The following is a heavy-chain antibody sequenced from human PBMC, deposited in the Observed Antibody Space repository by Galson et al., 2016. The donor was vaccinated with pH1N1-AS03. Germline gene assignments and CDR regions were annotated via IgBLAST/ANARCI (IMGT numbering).Heavy chain of an antibody. CDR2: ITSDGSSI. D-gene: IGHD6-19*01. V-gene: IGHV3-74*01. J-gene: IGHJ6*02. Sequence: SLRLSCAASGFIFSSDWMHWVRQVPGKGLVWVSCITSDGSSISYADAVKGRFTTSRDNAKNTLYLQMSSLRAEDTAVYHCARAMYTSGWYGMDVWGQGTTVTVSS. CDR3: ARAMYTSGWYGMDV. CDR1: GFIFSSDW.